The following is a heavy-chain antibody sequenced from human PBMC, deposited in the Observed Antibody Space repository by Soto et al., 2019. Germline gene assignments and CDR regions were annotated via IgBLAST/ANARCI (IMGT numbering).Heavy chain of an antibody. D-gene: IGHD6-19*01. J-gene: IGHJ4*02. CDR2: IRQDGSDK. V-gene: IGHV3-7*05. CDR1: GFTFSSYW. Sequence: EVQLVESGGGLVQPGGSLRLSCAASGFTFSSYWMSWVRQAPGKGLEWVANIRQDGSDKYYVDSVKGRFTIPRDNSKNSLYLQMNSLRVEDTAVYYCASPQQWLGQRGDFDYWGQGTLVTVSS. CDR3: ASPQQWLGQRGDFDY.